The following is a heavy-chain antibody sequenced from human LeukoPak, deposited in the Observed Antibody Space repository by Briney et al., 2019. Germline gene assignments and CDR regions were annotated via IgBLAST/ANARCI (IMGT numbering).Heavy chain of an antibody. D-gene: IGHD1-26*01. CDR3: ARDNSVGGLAWWFDP. Sequence: GASVKVSCKASGYTFINHWMHWVRQAPGQGLEWAGLINPTGTTTLYAQKFQGRITLTRDMSATTDYMELSSLTSEDTAVYYCARDNSVGGLAWWFDPWGQGTLVTVSS. CDR2: INPTGTTT. CDR1: GYTFINHW. J-gene: IGHJ5*02. V-gene: IGHV1-46*01.